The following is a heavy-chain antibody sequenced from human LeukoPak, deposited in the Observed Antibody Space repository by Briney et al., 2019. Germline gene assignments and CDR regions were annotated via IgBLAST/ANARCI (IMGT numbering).Heavy chain of an antibody. CDR1: GFTFSSYA. Sequence: GGSLRLSCAASGFTFSSYAMSWVRQAPGKGLEWVSVIYSTGGTYYADSVKGRFTIYRDNSKNTLYLQMNSLRAEDTAVYYCANSGTPLNNYYYGLDVWGPGTTVTVSS. V-gene: IGHV3-23*01. CDR3: ANSGTPLNNYYYGLDV. J-gene: IGHJ6*02. D-gene: IGHD1-1*01. CDR2: IYSTGGT.